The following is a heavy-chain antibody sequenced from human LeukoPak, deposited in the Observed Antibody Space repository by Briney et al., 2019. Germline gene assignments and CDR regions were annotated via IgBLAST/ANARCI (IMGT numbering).Heavy chain of an antibody. D-gene: IGHD3-10*01. V-gene: IGHV4-39*01. CDR3: AXXXXXXMVRGVINWFDP. Sequence: TFSSYGMSWIRQPPGKGLEWIGSINYSGNTYYNPSLKSRVTISVDTYKSKFFLKLSSVTAADTAVYYCAXXXXXXMVRGVINWFDPWGQGTLVTVSS. CDR2: INYSGNT. CDR1: TFSSYG. J-gene: IGHJ5*02.